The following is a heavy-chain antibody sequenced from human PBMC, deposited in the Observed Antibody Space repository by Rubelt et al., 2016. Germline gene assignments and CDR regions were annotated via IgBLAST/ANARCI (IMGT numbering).Heavy chain of an antibody. CDR1: GGSIRRSSYY. V-gene: IGHV4-39*07. CDR3: ARRNVGGMLGGFEV. J-gene: IGHJ3*01. CDR2: LYYSGSP. D-gene: IGHD1-1*01. Sequence: QLQLQESGPGLVKPSETLSLTCTVSGGSIRRSSYYWGWLRPPPGKGLEWIGRLYYSGSPYYHSSLTSRSHISIDTSKPQCCVGLSAETAADPAVYYWARRNVGGMLGGFEVRCQETTVTVSS.